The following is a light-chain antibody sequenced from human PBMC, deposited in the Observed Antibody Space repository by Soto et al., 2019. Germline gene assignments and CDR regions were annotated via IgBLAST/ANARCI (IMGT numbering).Light chain of an antibody. CDR2: EVS. Sequence: QSVLTQPPSASGSPGQSVTISCTGTSSDVGGYNYVSWYQQHPGKAPKLMISEVSKRPSGVPDRFSGSKSGNTASLTVSGLQAEDEADYYFSSFAGNNNLVFGGGTKLPS. CDR1: SSDVGGYNY. V-gene: IGLV2-8*01. CDR3: SSFAGNNNLV. J-gene: IGLJ2*01.